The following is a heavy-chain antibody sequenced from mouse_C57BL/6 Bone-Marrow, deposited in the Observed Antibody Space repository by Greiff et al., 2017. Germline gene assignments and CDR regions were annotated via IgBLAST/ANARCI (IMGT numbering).Heavy chain of an antibody. CDR1: GFNIKDDY. CDR2: IDPENGDT. V-gene: IGHV14-4*01. D-gene: IGHD2-1*01. CDR3: TVIPGAY. Sequence: EVQLQQSGAELVRPGASVKLSCTASGFNIKDDYMHWVKQRPEQGLEWIGWIDPENGDTAYASKFQGKATITADTSSNTAYLQLSSLTSEDTAVYYCTVIPGAYWGQGTLVTVSA. J-gene: IGHJ3*01.